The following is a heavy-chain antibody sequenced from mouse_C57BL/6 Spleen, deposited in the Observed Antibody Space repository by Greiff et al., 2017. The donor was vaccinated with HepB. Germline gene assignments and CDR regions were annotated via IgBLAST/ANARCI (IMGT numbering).Heavy chain of an antibody. J-gene: IGHJ2*01. CDR3: ARGGDYDGDDY. CDR1: GYSITSGYY. D-gene: IGHD2-4*01. V-gene: IGHV3-6*01. Sequence: EVQRVESGPGLVKPSQSLSLTCSVTGYSITSGYYWNWIRQFPGNKLEWMGYISYDGSNNYNPSLKNRISITRDTSKNQFFLKLNSVTTEDTATYYCARGGDYDGDDYWGQGTTLTVSS. CDR2: ISYDGSN.